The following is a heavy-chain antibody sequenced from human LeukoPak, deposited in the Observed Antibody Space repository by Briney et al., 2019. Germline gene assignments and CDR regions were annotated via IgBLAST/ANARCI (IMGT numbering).Heavy chain of an antibody. CDR1: GGSISNYY. CDR2: IYNSGST. Sequence: SETLSLTCTVSGGSISNYYWSWIRRPPGKGLEWIGEIYNSGSTIYNPSPKSRVTISVDTSKNQFSLKLSSVTAADTAVYYCARGGQQLVWYFDLWGRGTLVTVSS. J-gene: IGHJ2*01. D-gene: IGHD6-13*01. CDR3: ARGGQQLVWYFDL. V-gene: IGHV4-59*01.